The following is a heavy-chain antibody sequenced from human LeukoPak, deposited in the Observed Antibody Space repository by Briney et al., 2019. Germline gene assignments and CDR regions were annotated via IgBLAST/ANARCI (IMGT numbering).Heavy chain of an antibody. D-gene: IGHD3-10*01. CDR1: GGSFSGYY. Sequence: SETLSLTCAVYGGSFSGYYWSWIRQPPGKGLEWIGEINHSGSTNYNPSLKSRVTISVDTSKNQFSLKLSSVTAADTAVYYCARVTMVRGVAGPSSNWFDPWGQGTLVTVSS. J-gene: IGHJ5*02. V-gene: IGHV4-34*01. CDR3: ARVTMVRGVAGPSSNWFDP. CDR2: INHSGST.